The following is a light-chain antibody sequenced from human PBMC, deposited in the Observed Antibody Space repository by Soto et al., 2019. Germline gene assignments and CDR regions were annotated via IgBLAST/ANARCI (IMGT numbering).Light chain of an antibody. Sequence: DIQMTQSPSSLSVSVGDRVTINCRTSQSITNYLNWYQQKPGKAPKLLVYAASSLQSGVPSRFSGNGSGTDFTLTISSLQREDFASYYCQKCDCYPYTFGQGTKLEIK. V-gene: IGKV1-39*01. J-gene: IGKJ2*01. CDR3: QKCDCYPYT. CDR1: QSITNY. CDR2: AAS.